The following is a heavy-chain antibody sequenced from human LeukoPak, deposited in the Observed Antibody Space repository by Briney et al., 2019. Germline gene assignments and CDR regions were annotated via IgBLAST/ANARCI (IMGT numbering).Heavy chain of an antibody. D-gene: IGHD3-22*01. CDR3: ARERANYYDSSGYYSPFDY. J-gene: IGHJ4*02. Sequence: SETLSLTCTVSGGSISSYYWSWIRQPAGKGLEWIGRIYTSGSTNYNPSLKSRVTMSVDTSKNQFSLKLSSVTAADTAVYYCARERANYYDSSGYYSPFDYWGQGTLVTVSS. CDR2: IYTSGST. V-gene: IGHV4-4*07. CDR1: GGSISSYY.